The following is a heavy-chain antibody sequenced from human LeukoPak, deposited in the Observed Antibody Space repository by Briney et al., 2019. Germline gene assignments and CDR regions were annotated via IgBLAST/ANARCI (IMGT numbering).Heavy chain of an antibody. CDR3: ARGPHYYGDYIRWFPDAFHI. CDR1: GSSFSEYF. CDR2: INHGGVT. V-gene: IGHV4-34*01. D-gene: IGHD4-17*01. J-gene: IGHJ3*02. Sequence: PSETLSLTCGGHGSSFSEYFWHCVRQSPREGLEWIGDINHGGVTNYNPSLMGRVTISVDTSKNQFSLMLTSVTAADTAVYYCARGPHYYGDYIRWFPDAFHIWGRGTMVSVSS.